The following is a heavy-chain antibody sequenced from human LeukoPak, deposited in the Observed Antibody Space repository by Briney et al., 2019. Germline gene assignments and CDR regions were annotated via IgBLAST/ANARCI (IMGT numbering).Heavy chain of an antibody. D-gene: IGHD3-22*01. CDR3: ARDRGLETWVYYDSSGYYFDY. Sequence: PGGSLRLSCAASGFTFSSYAMHWVRQAPGKGLEWVAVISYDGSNKYYADSVKGRFTISRDNSKNTLYLQMNSLRAEDTAVYYCARDRGLETWVYYDSSGYYFDYWGQGTLVTVSS. CDR2: ISYDGSNK. V-gene: IGHV3-30*04. J-gene: IGHJ4*02. CDR1: GFTFSSYA.